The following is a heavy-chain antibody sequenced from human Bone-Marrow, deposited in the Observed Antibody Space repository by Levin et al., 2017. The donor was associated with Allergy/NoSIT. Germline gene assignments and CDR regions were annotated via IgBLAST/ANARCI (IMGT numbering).Heavy chain of an antibody. Sequence: SGPTLVKPTQTLTLTCTFSGFSLSTSGVGVGWIRQPPGKALEWLALIYWNDNQRYSPSPKSRLAITKDTSKNQLVLQMTNMDPLDTATFYCARRLTGRGFDDWGQGTLVTVSS. D-gene: IGHD3-10*01. J-gene: IGHJ4*02. CDR1: GFSLSTSGVG. CDR2: IYWNDNQ. V-gene: IGHV2-5*01. CDR3: ARRLTGRGFDD.